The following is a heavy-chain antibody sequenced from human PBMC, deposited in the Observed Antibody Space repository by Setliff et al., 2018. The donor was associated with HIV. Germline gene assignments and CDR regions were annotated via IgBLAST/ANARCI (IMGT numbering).Heavy chain of an antibody. CDR3: ARGGGIDY. Sequence: GASVKVSCKSSGYTFSDYYIHWVRQAPGQGLEWMGWINADSGHTNYAEKFLGRVTMTRNTSFSTAYMEVGRLRSDDTAVYYCARGGGIDYWGQGTLVTVSS. D-gene: IGHD3-16*01. J-gene: IGHJ4*02. V-gene: IGHV1-2*02. CDR2: INADSGHT. CDR1: GYTFSDYY.